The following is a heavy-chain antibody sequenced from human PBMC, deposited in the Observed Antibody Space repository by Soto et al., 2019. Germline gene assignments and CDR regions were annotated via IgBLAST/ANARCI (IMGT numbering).Heavy chain of an antibody. V-gene: IGHV4-34*01. J-gene: IGHJ4*02. CDR3: ARAKFESTGWHQFDI. D-gene: IGHD7-27*01. Sequence: SETLSLTSAAYGGSFSGYYWSWIRQPPGTGLEWIGEINYSCNTKYYPSLRIRVTLSVDSSKNQISLALTSVTAADTAVYYCARAKFESTGWHQFDIWGQGTLVTVS. CDR1: GGSFSGYY. CDR2: INYSCNT.